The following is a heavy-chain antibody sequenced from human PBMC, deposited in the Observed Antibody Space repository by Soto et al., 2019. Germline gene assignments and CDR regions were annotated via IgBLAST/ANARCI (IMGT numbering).Heavy chain of an antibody. CDR3: AKEAPYCSSTSCYFLAFDI. CDR2: ISGSGGST. D-gene: IGHD2-2*01. Sequence: GGSLRLSCAASGFTFSSYAMSWVRQAPGKELEWVSAISGSGGSTYYADSVKGRFTISRDNSKNTLYLQMNSLRAEDTAVYYCAKEAPYCSSTSCYFLAFDIWGQGTMVT. V-gene: IGHV3-23*01. J-gene: IGHJ3*02. CDR1: GFTFSSYA.